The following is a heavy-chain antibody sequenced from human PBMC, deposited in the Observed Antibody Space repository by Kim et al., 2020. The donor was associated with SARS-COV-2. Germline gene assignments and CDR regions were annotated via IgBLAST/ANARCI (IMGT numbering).Heavy chain of an antibody. CDR3: ARGRVSSS. D-gene: IGHD6-13*01. CDR1: GGSFSGYY. CDR2: INHSGST. Sequence: SETLSLTCAVYGGSFSGYYWSWIRQPPGKGLEWIGEINHSGSTNYNPSLKSRVTISVDTSKNQFSLKLSSVTAADTAVYYCARGRVSSSWGQGNLVTVSS. V-gene: IGHV4-34*01. J-gene: IGHJ4*02.